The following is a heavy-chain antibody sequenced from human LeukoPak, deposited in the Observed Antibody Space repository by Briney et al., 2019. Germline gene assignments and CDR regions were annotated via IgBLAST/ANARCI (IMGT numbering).Heavy chain of an antibody. V-gene: IGHV6-1*01. Sequence: SQTLSLTCAISGDSVSSNSAAWNWIRQSPSRGLEWLGRTYYRSKWFNDYAVSVKSRITINPDTSKNQFSLQLNSVTSEDTAVYYCARELRYGSGSYPYYFDYWGQGTLVTVSS. D-gene: IGHD3-10*01. J-gene: IGHJ4*02. CDR1: GDSVSSNSAA. CDR2: TYYRSKWFN. CDR3: ARELRYGSGSYPYYFDY.